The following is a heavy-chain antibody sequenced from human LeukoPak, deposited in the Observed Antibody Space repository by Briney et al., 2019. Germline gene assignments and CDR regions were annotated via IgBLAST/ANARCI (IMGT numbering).Heavy chain of an antibody. CDR2: IIPIFGTA. Sequence: GASVKVSCKASGGTFSSYAISWVRQAPGQGLEWMGGIIPIFGTANYAQKFQGRVTITADESTSTAYMELSSLRSEDTAVYYCARESSRGLNWFDPWGQGTLVTVSS. J-gene: IGHJ5*02. CDR1: GGTFSSYA. V-gene: IGHV1-69*13. D-gene: IGHD5-12*01. CDR3: ARESSRGLNWFDP.